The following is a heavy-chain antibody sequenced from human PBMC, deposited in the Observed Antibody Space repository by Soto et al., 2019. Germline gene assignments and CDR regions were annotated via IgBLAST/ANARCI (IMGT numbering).Heavy chain of an antibody. CDR1: GGSISNYY. V-gene: IGHV4-59*01. CDR3: ARGGYRTLAWFDP. Sequence: QVQVQASGPGLVKPSETLSLTCTVSGGSISNYYWSWIRQSPGKGLEWIANIYHSGTTNYNLSLKGRVSISVDGSKNQVFLRLKSVTAAATAVYYCARGGYRTLAWFDPWGQGTLVTVSS. CDR2: IYHSGTT. D-gene: IGHD5-18*01. J-gene: IGHJ5*02.